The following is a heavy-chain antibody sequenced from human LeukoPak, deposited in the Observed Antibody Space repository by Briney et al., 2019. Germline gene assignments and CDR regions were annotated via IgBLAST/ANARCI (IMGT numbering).Heavy chain of an antibody. CDR3: ARKGNAFDF. V-gene: IGHV3-7*01. J-gene: IGHJ3*01. D-gene: IGHD3-10*01. CDR1: GFTFSSYA. CDR2: IKLDVSET. Sequence: PGGSLRLSCAASGFTFSSYAMHWVRQAPGKGLEWVANIKLDVSETYYVESVRGRFTISRDNTKNSLYLQMDSLRVEDTAVYYCARKGNAFDFWGQGTMVTVSS.